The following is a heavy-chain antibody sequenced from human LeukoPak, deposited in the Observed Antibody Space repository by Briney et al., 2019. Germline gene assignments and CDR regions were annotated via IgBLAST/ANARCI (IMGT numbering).Heavy chain of an antibody. CDR1: GGSISSGGYS. D-gene: IGHD3-3*01. Sequence: SETLSLTCAVSGGSISSGGYSWSWIRQPPGKGLEWIGYIYHSGSTYYNPSLKSRVTISVDRSKNQFSLKLSSVTAADTAVYYCARSVEVWSGPNWFDPWGQGTLVTVSS. J-gene: IGHJ5*02. V-gene: IGHV4-30-2*02. CDR2: IYHSGST. CDR3: ARSVEVWSGPNWFDP.